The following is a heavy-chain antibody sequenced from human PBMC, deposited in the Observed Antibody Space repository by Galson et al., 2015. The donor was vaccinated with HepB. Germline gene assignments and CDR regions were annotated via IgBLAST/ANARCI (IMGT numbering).Heavy chain of an antibody. CDR2: IDPSDSYT. Sequence: QSGVEVKKPGESLRLSCKGSGYSFTSYWISWVRQMPGKGLEWMGRIDPSDSYTNYSPSFQGHVTISADKSISTAYLQWSSLKASDTAMYYCARQRGVWFGECGGPPGFDYWGQGTLVTVSS. V-gene: IGHV5-10-1*01. D-gene: IGHD3-10*01. CDR1: GYSFTSYW. J-gene: IGHJ4*02. CDR3: ARQRGVWFGECGGPPGFDY.